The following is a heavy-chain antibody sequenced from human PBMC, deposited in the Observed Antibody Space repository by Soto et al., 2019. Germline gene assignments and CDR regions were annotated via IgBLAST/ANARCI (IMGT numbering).Heavy chain of an antibody. Sequence: SGGSLRLSCAASGFTFSSYEMNWVRQAPGKGLEWVSYISSSGSTIYYADSVKGRFTISRDNAKNSLYLQMNSLRAEDTAVYYCARGGGPLDKYNWNYHGAIDYWGQGTLVTVSS. D-gene: IGHD1-7*01. V-gene: IGHV3-48*03. CDR2: ISSSGSTI. CDR3: ARGGGPLDKYNWNYHGAIDY. CDR1: GFTFSSYE. J-gene: IGHJ4*02.